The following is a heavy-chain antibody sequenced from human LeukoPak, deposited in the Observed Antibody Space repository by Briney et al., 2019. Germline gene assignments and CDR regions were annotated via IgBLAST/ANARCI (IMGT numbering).Heavy chain of an antibody. Sequence: SETLSLTCTVSGGSISSGDYHWSWIRQPPGKGLEWIGYIYYSGSTYYNPSLKSRVTISVDTSKNQFSLKLSSVTAADTAVYYCARALDYGGNSGLYFDYWGQGTLVTVSS. D-gene: IGHD4-23*01. CDR3: ARALDYGGNSGLYFDY. V-gene: IGHV4-30-4*01. CDR1: GGSISSGDYH. CDR2: IYYSGST. J-gene: IGHJ4*02.